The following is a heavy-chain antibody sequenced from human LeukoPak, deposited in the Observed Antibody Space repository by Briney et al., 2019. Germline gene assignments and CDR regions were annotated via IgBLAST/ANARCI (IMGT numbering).Heavy chain of an antibody. J-gene: IGHJ3*02. Sequence: PSETLSLTCTVSGGSISSSSYYWGWICQPPGKGLEWIGSIYYSGSTYYNPSLKSRVTISVDTSKNQFSLKLSSVTAADTAVYYCARWYYYDSSGIRSAFDIWGQGTMVTVSS. CDR1: GGSISSSSYY. V-gene: IGHV4-39*01. CDR3: ARWYYYDSSGIRSAFDI. D-gene: IGHD3-22*01. CDR2: IYYSGST.